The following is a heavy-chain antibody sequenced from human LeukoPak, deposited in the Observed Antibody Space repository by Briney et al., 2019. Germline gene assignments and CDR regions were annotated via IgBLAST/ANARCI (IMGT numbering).Heavy chain of an antibody. CDR1: GGSFSGYY. CDR3: ARLPYLDY. J-gene: IGHJ4*02. Sequence: SETLSLTCAVYGGSFSGYYWSWIRQPPGKGLEWIGEITHSGSTNYNPSLKSRVTISVDTSKNQFSLRLSSVTAADTAVYYCARLPYLDYWGQGTLVTVSS. CDR2: ITHSGST. V-gene: IGHV4-34*01.